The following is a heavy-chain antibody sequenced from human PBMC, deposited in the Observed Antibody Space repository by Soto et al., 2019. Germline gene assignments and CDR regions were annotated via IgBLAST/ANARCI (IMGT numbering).Heavy chain of an antibody. Sequence: PGGSLRLSCAASGFTFSSYGMHWVRQAPGKGLEWVAVISYDGSNKYYADSVKGRFTISRDNSKNTLYLQMNSLRAEDTAVYYCAKDKGEGTGWISPDYWGQGTLVTVSS. CDR3: AKDKGEGTGWISPDY. D-gene: IGHD5-12*01. CDR1: GFTFSSYG. J-gene: IGHJ4*02. CDR2: ISYDGSNK. V-gene: IGHV3-30*18.